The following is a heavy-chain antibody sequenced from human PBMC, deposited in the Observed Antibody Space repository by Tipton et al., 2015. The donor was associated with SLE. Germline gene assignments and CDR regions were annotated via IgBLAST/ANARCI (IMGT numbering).Heavy chain of an antibody. CDR1: GFSFDEYA. J-gene: IGHJ1*01. V-gene: IGHV3-9*01. CDR2: ISWNSGII. D-gene: IGHD2-15*01. Sequence: SLRLSCAASGFSFDEYAMHWVRQAPGKGLEWVSGISWNSGIIVYADSVKGRFTVSRDNAKSSLYLQMNSLRGEDTAVYYCAKEPYCSGDACHGDVGCWGQGTLVTVSS. CDR3: AKEPYCSGDACHGDVGC.